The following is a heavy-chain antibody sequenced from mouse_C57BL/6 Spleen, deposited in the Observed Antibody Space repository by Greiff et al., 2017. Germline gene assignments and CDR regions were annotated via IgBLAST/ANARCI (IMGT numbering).Heavy chain of an antibody. CDR2: IDPEDGDT. J-gene: IGHJ4*01. CDR3: TTYYGSSPLYAMDY. V-gene: IGHV14-1*01. D-gene: IGHD1-1*01. CDR1: GFNIKDYY. Sequence: VQLQQSGAELVRPGASVKLSCTASGFNIKDYYMHWVKQRPEQGLEWIGRIDPEDGDTEYAPKFQGKATMTADTSSNTAYLQLSSLPSEYTAVYYCTTYYGSSPLYAMDYWGQGTSVTVSS.